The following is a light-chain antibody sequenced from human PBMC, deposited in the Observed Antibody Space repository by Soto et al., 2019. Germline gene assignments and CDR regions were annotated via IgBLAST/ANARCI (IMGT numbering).Light chain of an antibody. V-gene: IGLV2-8*01. J-gene: IGLJ1*01. CDR2: VVS. CDR3: SSYAGSKNYV. Sequence: QSALTQPPSASGSPGQSVTISCTGTSSDVGAYNYLSWYQQHPGKAPKLMIYVVSKRPSGVPDRFSGSKSGNTASLTVSGPQAEDEADSYCSSYAGSKNYVFGTGTKLTVL. CDR1: SSDVGAYNY.